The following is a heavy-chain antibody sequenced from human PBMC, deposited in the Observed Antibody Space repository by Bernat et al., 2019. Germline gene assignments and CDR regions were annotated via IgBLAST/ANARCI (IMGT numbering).Heavy chain of an antibody. D-gene: IGHD3-10*01. CDR1: GFTFTSSA. V-gene: IGHV1-58*02. CDR2: IVVGSGNT. Sequence: QMQLVQSGPEVKKPGTSVKVSCKASGFTFTSSAMQWVRQARGQRLEWIGWIVVGSGNTNYAQKFQERVTITRDMSTSTAYMELSSLRSEDTAVYYCAADPESRRCITTYGLHAFDIWGQGTMVTVSS. CDR3: AADPESRRCITTYGLHAFDI. J-gene: IGHJ3*02.